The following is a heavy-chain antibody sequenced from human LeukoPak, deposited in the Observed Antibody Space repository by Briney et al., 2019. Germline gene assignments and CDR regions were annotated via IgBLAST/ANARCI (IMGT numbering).Heavy chain of an antibody. D-gene: IGHD3-22*01. V-gene: IGHV4-34*01. CDR1: GGSFSGYY. CDR3: ARDYYDSSGYYYFDY. CDR2: INHSGST. J-gene: IGHJ4*02. Sequence: SETLSLTCAVYGGSFSGYYWSWIRQPPGKGLEWIGEINHSGSTNYNPSLKSRVTISVDTSKNQFSLKLSSVTAADTAVYYCARDYYDSSGYYYFDYWGQGTLVTVSS.